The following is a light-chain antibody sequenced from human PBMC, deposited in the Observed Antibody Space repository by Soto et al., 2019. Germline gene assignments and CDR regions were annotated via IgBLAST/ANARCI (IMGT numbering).Light chain of an antibody. CDR3: QQYGTSSPRT. J-gene: IGKJ1*01. CDR1: HTISSSY. Sequence: EMVLTQSPGTLSLSPGERATLSCRASHTISSSYLAWYQQKPGQAPRLLTWGISRRATGIPVRSSGSGSATDFTPTIARLEPEDFAVYYCQQYGTSSPRTFGQGTKVEIK. V-gene: IGKV3-20*01. CDR2: GIS.